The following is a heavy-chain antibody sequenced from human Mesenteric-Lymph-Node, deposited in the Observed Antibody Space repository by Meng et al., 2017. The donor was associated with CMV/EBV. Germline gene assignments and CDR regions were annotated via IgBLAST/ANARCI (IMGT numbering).Heavy chain of an antibody. CDR1: GLSFSSYS. Sequence: GGSLRLSCAASGLSFSSYSMNWVRQAPGKGLEWVSSISPSSSDIYYSDSVKGRFTISRDNAKNSLFLQMNTLRAEDTAVYYCARVRGGYSGDYYFYGMDFWGQGTTVTVSS. J-gene: IGHJ6*02. CDR3: ARVRGGYSGDYYFYGMDF. V-gene: IGHV3-21*01. D-gene: IGHD4-23*01. CDR2: ISPSSSDI.